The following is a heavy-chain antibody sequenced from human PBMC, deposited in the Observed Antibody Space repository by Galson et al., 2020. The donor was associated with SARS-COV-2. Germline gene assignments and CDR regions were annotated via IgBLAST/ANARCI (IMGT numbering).Heavy chain of an antibody. D-gene: IGHD3-16*01. CDR1: GFTFKSHG. J-gene: IGHJ4*02. Sequence: GGSLRLSCAASGFTFKSHGFNWVRQAPGKGLEWVSFISDNERRKYYAASVKGRFTISRDDSKNTIYLQMSSLRLEDTALYYCARDLSGGWASNYGGQGPRVAVSS. V-gene: IGHV3-30*03. CDR3: ARDLSGGWASNY. CDR2: ISDNERRK.